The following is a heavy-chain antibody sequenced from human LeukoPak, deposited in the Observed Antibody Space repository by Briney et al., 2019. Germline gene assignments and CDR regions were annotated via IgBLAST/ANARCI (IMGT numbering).Heavy chain of an antibody. CDR3: ARVRLSGTYLDAFDI. CDR1: GGSVSSYY. D-gene: IGHD1-26*01. J-gene: IGHJ3*02. Sequence: PSETLSLSCTVSGGSVSSYYWSWIRQPPGKGLEWIGYIYYSGSTNYNPSLKSRVTISVDTSKNQFSLKLNSITTADTAVYYCARVRLSGTYLDAFDIWGQGTRVTVSS. V-gene: IGHV4-59*02. CDR2: IYYSGST.